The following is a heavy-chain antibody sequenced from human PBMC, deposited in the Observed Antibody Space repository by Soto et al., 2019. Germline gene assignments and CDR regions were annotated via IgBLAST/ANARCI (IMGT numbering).Heavy chain of an antibody. D-gene: IGHD3-9*01. CDR3: ARDQGNDILTGYYFY. J-gene: IGHJ4*02. V-gene: IGHV1-2*04. CDR2: INPNSGGT. CDR1: GYTFTGYY. Sequence: ASVKVSCKASGYTFTGYYMHWVRQAPGQGLEWMGWINPNSGGTNYAQKFQGWVTMTRDTSFSTGYMELSRLRSDDTAVDYCARDQGNDILTGYYFYWGQGTLVTVSS.